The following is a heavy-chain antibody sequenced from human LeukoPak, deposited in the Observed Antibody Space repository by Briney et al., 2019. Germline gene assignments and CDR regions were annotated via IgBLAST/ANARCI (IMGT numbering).Heavy chain of an antibody. CDR1: GFTFSSYA. CDR3: AKDRESSSWFSPNLDY. D-gene: IGHD6-13*01. Sequence: GGSLRLSCAASGFTFSSYAMSWVRQAPGKGLEWVSAISGSGGSTFSADSVKGRFTISRDNSKNTLYLQMNSLRAEDTAVYYCAKDRESSSWFSPNLDYWGQGTLVTVSS. V-gene: IGHV3-23*01. CDR2: ISGSGGST. J-gene: IGHJ4*02.